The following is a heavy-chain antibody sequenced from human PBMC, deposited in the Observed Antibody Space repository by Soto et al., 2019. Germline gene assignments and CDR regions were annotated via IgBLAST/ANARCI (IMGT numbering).Heavy chain of an antibody. J-gene: IGHJ4*02. CDR2: INTFKGNT. CDR1: GYTFTTYA. CDR3: ARESTVVPRRFFDX. Sequence: GASMKVSCNASGYTFTTYAIHWVRQAPGQRPEWRGLINTFKGNTRYSQKFQGRVTFARDTLATTVYLELSSLKSEDTAVYYCARESTVVPRRFFDXWGQGSLVTVSX. V-gene: IGHV1-3*04. D-gene: IGHD2-8*01.